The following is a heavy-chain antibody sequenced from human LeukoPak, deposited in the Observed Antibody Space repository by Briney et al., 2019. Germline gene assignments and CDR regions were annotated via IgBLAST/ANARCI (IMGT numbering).Heavy chain of an antibody. D-gene: IGHD6-19*01. CDR1: GGSISSSSYH. V-gene: IGHV4-39*01. CDR3: ARQWLAGPAIDY. CDR2: IYYSGST. Sequence: PSETLSLTCTVSGGSISSSSYHWGWIRQPPGKGLEWIGSIYYSGSTYYNPSLKSRVTISVDTSKNQFSLKLSSVTAADTAVYYCARQWLAGPAIDYWGQGTLVTVSS. J-gene: IGHJ4*02.